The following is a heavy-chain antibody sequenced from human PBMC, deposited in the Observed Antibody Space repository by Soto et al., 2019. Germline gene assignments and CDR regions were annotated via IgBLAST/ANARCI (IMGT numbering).Heavy chain of an antibody. CDR2: IIPIFGTA. CDR1: GGTFSSYA. V-gene: IGHV1-69*13. Sequence: SVKVSCKASGGTFSSYAISWVRQAPGQGLEWMGGIIPIFGTANYAQKFQGRVTITADESTSTAYMELSSLRSEDTAVYYCASGTYYYDSSGYYYFDYWGQGTLVTVSS. J-gene: IGHJ4*02. CDR3: ASGTYYYDSSGYYYFDY. D-gene: IGHD3-22*01.